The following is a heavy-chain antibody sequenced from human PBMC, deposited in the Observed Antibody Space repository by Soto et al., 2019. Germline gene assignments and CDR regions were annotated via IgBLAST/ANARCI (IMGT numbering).Heavy chain of an antibody. CDR3: AKDRWGDFGDLNLPGY. J-gene: IGHJ4*02. CDR2: ISDDGSSK. V-gene: IGHV3-30*18. D-gene: IGHD4-17*01. CDR1: GFTFSSFG. Sequence: QVLLVESGGGVVQPGRSLRISCAVSGFTFSSFGMHWVRQAPGKGLEWVAVISDDGSSKHYADSLKGRFTISRDNSNNTLYLQMVSLGPEETAVYYCAKDRWGDFGDLNLPGYWGQGTLVTVSS.